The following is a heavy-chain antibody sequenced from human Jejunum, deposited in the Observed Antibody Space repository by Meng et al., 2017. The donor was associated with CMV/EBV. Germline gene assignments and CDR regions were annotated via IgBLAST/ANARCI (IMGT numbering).Heavy chain of an antibody. V-gene: IGHV3-23*01. Sequence: GFPFNTYAMTWVRQAPGKGLEWVSAISGSGGSTYYADSVKGRFTISRDNSKNTLYLQMNSLRAEDTAVYYCAKDSGWERTHGMDVWGQGTTVTVSS. J-gene: IGHJ6*02. CDR1: GFPFNTYA. CDR3: AKDSGWERTHGMDV. D-gene: IGHD1-26*01. CDR2: ISGSGGST.